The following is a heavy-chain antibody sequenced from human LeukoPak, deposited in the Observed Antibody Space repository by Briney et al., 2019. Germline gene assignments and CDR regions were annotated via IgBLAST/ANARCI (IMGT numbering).Heavy chain of an antibody. CDR2: ISYDGSNK. CDR1: GFTFSSYA. J-gene: IGHJ3*02. Sequence: GGSLKLSCAASGFTFSSYAMHWVRQAPGKGLEWVAVISYDGSNKYYADSVKGRFTISRDNSKNTLYLQMNSLRAEGTAVYYCARDGDAFDIWGQGTMVTVSS. CDR3: ARDGDAFDI. V-gene: IGHV3-30-3*01.